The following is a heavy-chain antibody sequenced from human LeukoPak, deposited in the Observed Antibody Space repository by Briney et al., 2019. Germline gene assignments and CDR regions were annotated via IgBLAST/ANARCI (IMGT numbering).Heavy chain of an antibody. CDR1: GFSFRSYA. V-gene: IGHV3-23*01. CDR2: ISGSGGST. Sequence: GGSLRLSCAASGFSFRSYAMSWVRQAPGKGLEWVSGISGSGGSTYYADSVKGRFTISRDNSKNALYLQMNSLRAEDTAVYYCAKVGLGLDYWGQGTLVTVSS. CDR3: AKVGLGLDY. D-gene: IGHD3-10*01. J-gene: IGHJ4*02.